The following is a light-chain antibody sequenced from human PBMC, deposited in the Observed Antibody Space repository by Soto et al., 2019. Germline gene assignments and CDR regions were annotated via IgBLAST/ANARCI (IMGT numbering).Light chain of an antibody. CDR3: QQYGSSPYT. Sequence: EIVLTQSPGALYLSPGERATLSCRASQSVTSSYLAWYQQKPGQAPRLLSYGASSRATGIPDRFSGSGSGTDFTLTISRLEPEDVAVYYCQQYGSSPYTFGQGTTLEIK. CDR2: GAS. J-gene: IGKJ2*01. CDR1: QSVTSSY. V-gene: IGKV3-20*01.